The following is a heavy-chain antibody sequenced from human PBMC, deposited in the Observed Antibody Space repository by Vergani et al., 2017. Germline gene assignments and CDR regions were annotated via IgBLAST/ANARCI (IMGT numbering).Heavy chain of an antibody. Sequence: QVQLPQWGAGLLKPSETLSLTCAVYGGSFSGYYWSWIRQPPGKGLEWIGEINHSGSTNYNPSLKSRVTISVDTSKNQFSLKLSSVTAADTAVYYCARWGSSWYGGFDYWGQGTLVTVSS. CDR3: ARWGSSWYGGFDY. CDR2: INHSGST. CDR1: GGSFSGYY. V-gene: IGHV4-34*01. J-gene: IGHJ4*02. D-gene: IGHD6-13*01.